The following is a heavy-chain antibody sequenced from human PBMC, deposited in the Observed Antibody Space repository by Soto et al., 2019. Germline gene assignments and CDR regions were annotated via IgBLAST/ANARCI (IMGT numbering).Heavy chain of an antibody. CDR3: AKDISNWNDYSYGMDV. J-gene: IGHJ6*02. Sequence: GGSLRLSCAASGFTFDDYTMHWVRQAPWKGLEWVSLISWGGGSTYYADSVKGRFTISRDNSKNSPYLQMNSLRTEDTALYYCAKDISNWNDYSYGMDVCGQGTTVTVSS. CDR1: GFTFDDYT. D-gene: IGHD1-1*01. V-gene: IGHV3-43*01. CDR2: ISWGGGST.